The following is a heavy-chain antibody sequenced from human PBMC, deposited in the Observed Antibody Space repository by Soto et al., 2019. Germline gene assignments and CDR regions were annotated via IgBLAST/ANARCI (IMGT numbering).Heavy chain of an antibody. CDR2: ISAYNGNT. Sequence: ASVKVSCKASGYTFTSYGISWVRQAPGQGLEWMGWISAYNGNTNYAQKLQGRVTMTTDTSTSTAYMELRSLRSDDTAVYYCARGHIITMIAYYYYGMGVWGQGTTVTVSS. CDR3: ARGHIITMIAYYYYGMGV. CDR1: GYTFTSYG. D-gene: IGHD3-22*01. J-gene: IGHJ6*02. V-gene: IGHV1-18*01.